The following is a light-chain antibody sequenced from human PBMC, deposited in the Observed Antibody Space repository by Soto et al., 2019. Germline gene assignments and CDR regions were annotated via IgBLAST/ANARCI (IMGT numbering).Light chain of an antibody. CDR2: DVS. Sequence: QCALTQPRSVSGSPGQSVTISCTGTSSDVGTYDFVSWDPQHPGKAPRLMIFDVSERPSGVHHPISRSTSCLAPSLTISRLQGDDEADYYCCLYAVTFYVSGTETKGTVL. CDR1: SSDVGTYDF. CDR3: CLYAVTFYV. V-gene: IGLV2-11*01. J-gene: IGLJ1*01.